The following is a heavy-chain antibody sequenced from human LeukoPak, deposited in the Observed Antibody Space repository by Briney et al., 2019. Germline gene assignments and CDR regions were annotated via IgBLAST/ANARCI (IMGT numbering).Heavy chain of an antibody. CDR2: INPNSGGT. Sequence: ASVKVSCKASGYTFTGYYMHWVRQAPGQGLEWMGWINPNSGGTNYAQKFQGRVTMTRDTSISTAYMELSRLRSDDTAVYYCARAPYDYVWGSYRYYWFDPWGQGTPVTVSS. V-gene: IGHV1-2*02. D-gene: IGHD3-16*02. J-gene: IGHJ5*02. CDR1: GYTFTGYY. CDR3: ARAPYDYVWGSYRYYWFDP.